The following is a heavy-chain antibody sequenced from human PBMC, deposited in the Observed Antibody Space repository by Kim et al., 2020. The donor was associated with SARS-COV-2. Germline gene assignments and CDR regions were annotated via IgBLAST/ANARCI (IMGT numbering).Heavy chain of an antibody. CDR3: ARHEWFGESQVGGGVLY. Sequence: GESLKISCKGSGYSFTSYWIGWVRQMPGKGLEWMGIIYPGDSDTRYSPSFQGQVTISADKSISTAYLQWSSLKASDTAMYYCARHEWFGESQVGGGVLYWGQGTLVTVSS. J-gene: IGHJ4*02. CDR2: IYPGDSDT. CDR1: GYSFTSYW. V-gene: IGHV5-51*01. D-gene: IGHD3-10*01.